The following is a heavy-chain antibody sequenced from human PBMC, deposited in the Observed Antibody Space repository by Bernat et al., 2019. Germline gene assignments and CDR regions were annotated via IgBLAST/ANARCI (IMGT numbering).Heavy chain of an antibody. J-gene: IGHJ4*02. CDR2: ISSKGAST. Sequence: EVQLVETGGGLVQPGGSLRLSCAASGLTFISYAMHWVRQAPGKGLEYVSAISSKGASTNYANSVNDRLTITRDKSKNTLYLQMGSVRDEDIAVYYSARSRESGYDFDYWGQGTLVTVSS. D-gene: IGHD5-12*01. V-gene: IGHV3-64*01. CDR3: ARSRESGYDFDY. CDR1: GLTFISYA.